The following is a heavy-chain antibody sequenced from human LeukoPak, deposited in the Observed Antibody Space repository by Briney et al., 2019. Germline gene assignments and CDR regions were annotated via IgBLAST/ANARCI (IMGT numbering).Heavy chain of an antibody. Sequence: GGSLRLSCAASGFTVSSNYMSWVRQAPGKGLEWVAFIRYDGSNKYYADSVKGRFTISRDNSKNTLYLQMNSLRAEDTAVYYCAKSTYYYDSSGYYATCYFDYWGQGTLVTVSS. CDR1: GFTVSSNY. D-gene: IGHD3-22*01. CDR3: AKSTYYYDSSGYYATCYFDY. V-gene: IGHV3-30*02. J-gene: IGHJ4*02. CDR2: IRYDGSNK.